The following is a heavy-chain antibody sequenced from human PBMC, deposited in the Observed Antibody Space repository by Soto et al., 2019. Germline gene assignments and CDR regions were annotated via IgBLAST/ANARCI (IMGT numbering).Heavy chain of an antibody. CDR2: INPNSGGT. CDR3: ARGTWIQLWSIDY. D-gene: IGHD5-18*01. V-gene: IGHV1-2*04. J-gene: IGHJ4*02. CDR1: GYTFTGYY. Sequence: ASVKVSCKASGYTFTGYYMHWVRQAPGQGLEWMGWINPNSGGTNYAQKFQGWVTMTRDTSISTAYMELSRLRSDDTAVYYCARGTWIQLWSIDYWGQGTLVTVSS.